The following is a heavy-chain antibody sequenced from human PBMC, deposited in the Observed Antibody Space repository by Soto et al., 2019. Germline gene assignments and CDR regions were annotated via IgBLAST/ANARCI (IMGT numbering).Heavy chain of an antibody. CDR1: GYTFTSYG. D-gene: IGHD6-13*01. CDR2: ISAYNGNT. Sequence: WASVKVSCKASGYTFTSYGISWVRQAPGQGLEWMGWISAYNGNTNYAQKLQGRVTMTTDTSTSTAYMELRSLRSDDTAVYYCARDRTLSSSWFPQYYYYGMDVWGQGTTVTVSS. V-gene: IGHV1-18*04. CDR3: ARDRTLSSSWFPQYYYYGMDV. J-gene: IGHJ6*02.